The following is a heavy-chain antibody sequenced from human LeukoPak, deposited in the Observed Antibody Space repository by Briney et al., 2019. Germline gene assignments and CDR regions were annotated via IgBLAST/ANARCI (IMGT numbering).Heavy chain of an antibody. CDR3: SRCRGLYRLAYFDY. CDR2: IRSKAYGGTT. D-gene: IGHD2-8*01. CDR1: GFTFGDYA. Sequence: PGRSLRLSCTATGFTFGDYAMSWFRQAPGKGLEWVGFIRSKAYGGTTEYAASVKGRFTISRDDSKSIAYLQMNSLKTEDTAVYYCSRCRGLYRLAYFDYWGQGTLVTVSS. V-gene: IGHV3-49*03. J-gene: IGHJ4*02.